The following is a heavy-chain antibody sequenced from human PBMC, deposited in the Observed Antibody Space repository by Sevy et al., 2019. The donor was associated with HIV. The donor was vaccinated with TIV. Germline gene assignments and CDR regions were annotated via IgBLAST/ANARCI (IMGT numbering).Heavy chain of an antibody. D-gene: IGHD3-22*01. V-gene: IGHV3-48*03. CDR1: GFTFSNFE. J-gene: IGHJ4*02. Sequence: GGCLRLSCAASGFTFSNFEMNWVRQAPGKGLEWLSYITSSGSTIYYADSVQGRFTISRDNAKNSLFLQMNSLRAEDTAIYYYERATYNYDSSGPYYFDYWGQGTLVTVSS. CDR2: ITSSGSTI. CDR3: ERATYNYDSSGPYYFDY.